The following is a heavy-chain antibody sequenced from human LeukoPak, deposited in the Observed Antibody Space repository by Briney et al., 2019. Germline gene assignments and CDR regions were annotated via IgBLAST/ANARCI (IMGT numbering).Heavy chain of an antibody. CDR2: IEHSGST. J-gene: IGHJ4*02. V-gene: IGHV4-34*01. D-gene: IGHD5-12*01. CDR3: ARGARGYPDDNFDY. CDR1: GGSFSGYY. Sequence: SETLSLTCAVYGGSFSGYYWNWIRQPPGKGLEWIGEIEHSGSTKYNPSLKSRVTISVDTSKKQFSLNLNSVTAADTAIYYCARGARGYPDDNFDYWGQGTLVTVSS.